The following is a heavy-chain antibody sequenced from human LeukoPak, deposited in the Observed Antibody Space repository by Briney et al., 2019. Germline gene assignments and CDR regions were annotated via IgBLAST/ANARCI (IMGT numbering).Heavy chain of an antibody. Sequence: SETLSLTCTVSGGSISSSSYYWGWIRQPPGKGLEWIGSIYYSGSTYYNPSLRSRVTISVDTSKNQFSLKLSSVTAADTAVYYCARGLSGIVPVLGRDWFDPWGQGTLVTVSS. CDR3: ARGLSGIVPVLGRDWFDP. J-gene: IGHJ5*02. CDR1: GGSISSSSYY. V-gene: IGHV4-39*07. CDR2: IYYSGST. D-gene: IGHD1-26*01.